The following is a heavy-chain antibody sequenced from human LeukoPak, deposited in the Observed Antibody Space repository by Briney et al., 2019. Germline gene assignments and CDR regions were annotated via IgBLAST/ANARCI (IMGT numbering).Heavy chain of an antibody. D-gene: IGHD4-17*01. CDR1: GGSISSYY. Sequence: SETLSLTCTVSGGSISSYYWSWIRQPPGKGLEWIGYIYYSGSTNYNPSLKSRVTISVDTSKNQFSLKLSSVTAADTAVYYCAKPQTRSTVIEYFQHWGQGTLVTVSS. CDR3: AKPQTRSTVIEYFQH. CDR2: IYYSGST. J-gene: IGHJ1*01. V-gene: IGHV4-59*01.